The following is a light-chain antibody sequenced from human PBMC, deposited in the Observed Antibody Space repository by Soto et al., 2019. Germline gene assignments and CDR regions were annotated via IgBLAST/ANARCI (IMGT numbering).Light chain of an antibody. V-gene: IGKV1-5*01. CDR2: DAS. CDR3: QQYHSYWT. Sequence: DFQMTPSPSTLSASVGDRVIITCRASQNIRSRLAWFQQKPGKAPKLLIYDASSLESGVPQRFSGSGSGTEFTLTISSLQTDDFSTYYYQQYHSYWTFGQGTKVDIK. J-gene: IGKJ1*01. CDR1: QNIRSR.